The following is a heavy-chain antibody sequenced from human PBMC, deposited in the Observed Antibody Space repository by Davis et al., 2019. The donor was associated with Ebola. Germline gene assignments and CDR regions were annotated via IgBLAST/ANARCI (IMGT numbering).Heavy chain of an antibody. CDR1: GFTFSSYG. D-gene: IGHD3-3*01. V-gene: IGHV3-7*03. CDR2: IKQDGSEK. Sequence: GGSLRLSCAASGFTFSSYGMHWVRQAPGKGLEWVANIKQDGSEKYYVDSVKGRFTISRDNAKNSLYLQMNRLRAEDTAVYYCAGSGYYFYWGQGTLVTVSS. CDR3: AGSGYYFY. J-gene: IGHJ4*02.